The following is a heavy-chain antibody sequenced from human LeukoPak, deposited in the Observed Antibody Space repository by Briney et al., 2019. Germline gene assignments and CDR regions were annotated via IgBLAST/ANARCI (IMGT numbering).Heavy chain of an antibody. CDR2: INPSSGGT. V-gene: IGHV1-2*04. Sequence: ASVKVSCKASGYTFTGYYMHWVRQAPGQGLEWMGWINPSSGGTNYAQKFQGWVTMTRDTSISTAYMELSRLRSDDTAVYYCARDIAAAGTNYYYGMDVWGQGTTVTVSS. J-gene: IGHJ6*02. CDR1: GYTFTGYY. CDR3: ARDIAAAGTNYYYGMDV. D-gene: IGHD6-13*01.